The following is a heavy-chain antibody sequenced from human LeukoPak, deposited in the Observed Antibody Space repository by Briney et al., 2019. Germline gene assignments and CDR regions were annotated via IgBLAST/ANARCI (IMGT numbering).Heavy chain of an antibody. V-gene: IGHV1-8*01. Sequence: MNPNSGDTGYAQKFQGRVTMTEDTSTDTAYMELSSLRSEDTAVYYCATDLDWGSGFYGYWGQGTLVTVSS. CDR3: ATDLDWGSGFYGY. D-gene: IGHD7-27*01. J-gene: IGHJ4*02. CDR2: MNPNSGDT.